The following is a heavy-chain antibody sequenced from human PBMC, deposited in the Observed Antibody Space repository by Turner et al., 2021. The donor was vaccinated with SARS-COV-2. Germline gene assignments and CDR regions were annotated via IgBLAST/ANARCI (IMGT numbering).Heavy chain of an antibody. CDR2: ISYDGNNK. V-gene: IGHV3-30*10. CDR3: ARDARERSYFDFWSGYLDS. J-gene: IGHJ4*02. D-gene: IGHD3-3*01. CDR1: GFTFKNYA. Sequence: QLLESGGGAVQPGRSLRLSGVDSGFTFKNYAMHWVRQAPGKGLEWVAIISYDGNNKYTTASLKGRFTISRDNSRSTLYLQMDRLRPEDTAVYYCARDARERSYFDFWSGYLDSWGQGTPVTVSS.